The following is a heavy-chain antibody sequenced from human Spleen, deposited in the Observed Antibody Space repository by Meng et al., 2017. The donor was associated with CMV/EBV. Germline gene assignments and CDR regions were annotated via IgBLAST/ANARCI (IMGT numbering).Heavy chain of an antibody. CDR1: GFTFGDYA. J-gene: IGHJ6*02. D-gene: IGHD3-3*01. CDR3: TRDDTNHRGFFSPYYYYGMDV. CDR2: IRSKAYGGTT. V-gene: IGHV3-49*04. Sequence: GESLKISCTASGFTFGDYAMSWVRQAPGKGLEWVGFIRSKAYGGTTEYAASVKGRFTISRDDSKSIAYLQMNSLKTEDTAVYYCTRDDTNHRGFFSPYYYYGMDVWGQGTTVTVSS.